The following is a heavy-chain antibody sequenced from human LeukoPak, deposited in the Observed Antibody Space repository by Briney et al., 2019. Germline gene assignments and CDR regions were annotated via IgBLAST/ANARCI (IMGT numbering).Heavy chain of an antibody. CDR3: ARDLSAERWRGRGQFIVVVPAAFPDAFDI. CDR1: GFTFSSYS. J-gene: IGHJ3*02. V-gene: IGHV3-48*01. D-gene: IGHD2-2*01. CDR2: ISSSSSTI. Sequence: PGGSLRLSCAASGFTFSSYSMNWVRQAPGKGLEWVSYISSSSSTIYYADSVKGRYTISRDNAKNSLYLQMNSLRAEDTAVYYCARDLSAERWRGRGQFIVVVPAAFPDAFDIWGQGTMVTVSS.